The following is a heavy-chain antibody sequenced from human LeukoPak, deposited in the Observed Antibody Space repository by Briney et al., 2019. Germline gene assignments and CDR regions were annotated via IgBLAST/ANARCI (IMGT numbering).Heavy chain of an antibody. CDR1: GYTFTGYS. Sequence: GASVTVSCKTSGYTFTGYSLHWVRQAPGQGLEWMGWINPNSGGTNYAQKFQGRVTMTRDTSISTAYMDLSRLRSDDTAVYYCARERDCSGGSCYSAFDYWGQGTLVTVTS. CDR3: ARERDCSGGSCYSAFDY. V-gene: IGHV1-2*02. CDR2: INPNSGGT. D-gene: IGHD2-15*01. J-gene: IGHJ4*02.